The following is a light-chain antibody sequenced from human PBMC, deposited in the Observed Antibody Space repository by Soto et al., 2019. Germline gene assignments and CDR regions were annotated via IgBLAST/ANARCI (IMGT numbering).Light chain of an antibody. J-gene: IGLJ2*01. CDR1: SSDIGGYDY. V-gene: IGLV2-14*01. CDR2: DVT. Sequence: QSALTQPASVSGSPGQSITISCTGTSSDIGGYDYVSWYQQYPGKVPKLMIYDVTNRASGVPSRVSASKSGDTASLTISGLQAEDEADYYCSSYTSTSTLVVFGGGTKVTVL. CDR3: SSYTSTSTLVV.